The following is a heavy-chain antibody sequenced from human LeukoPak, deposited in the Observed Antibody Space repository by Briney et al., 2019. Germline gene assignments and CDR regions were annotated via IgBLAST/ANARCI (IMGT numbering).Heavy chain of an antibody. D-gene: IGHD1-26*01. Sequence: GSSVKVSCKASGGTFSSYDISWVRQAPGQGLEWMGGIIPIFGTANYAQKFQGRVTITADESTSTAYMELSSLRSEDTAVYYCATAGSGSYFPFDYWGQGTLVTVSS. V-gene: IGHV1-69*01. J-gene: IGHJ4*02. CDR1: GGTFSSYD. CDR2: IIPIFGTA. CDR3: ATAGSGSYFPFDY.